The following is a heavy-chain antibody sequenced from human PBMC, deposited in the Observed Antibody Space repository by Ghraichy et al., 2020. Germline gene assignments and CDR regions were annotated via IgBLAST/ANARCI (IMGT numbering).Heavy chain of an antibody. CDR1: GYIFTGYY. CDR2: IEPKSGST. Sequence: ASVKVSCKTSGYIFTGYYIHWVRQAPGQGLEWMGYIEPKSGSTIYAQKFQGRVTMTTDTSITTAYLELSSLRSDDTSLYYCARLEGKTATTGDWGQGTLVTVSS. V-gene: IGHV1-2*02. D-gene: IGHD1-7*01. CDR3: ARLEGKTATTGD. J-gene: IGHJ4*02.